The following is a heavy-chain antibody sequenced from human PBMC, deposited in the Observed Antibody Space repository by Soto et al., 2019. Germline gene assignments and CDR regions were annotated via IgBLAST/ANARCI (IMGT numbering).Heavy chain of an antibody. D-gene: IGHD2-15*01. Sequence: QVQLVESGAGVVQPGRSLRLSCAASGFTFSSYGMHWVRQAPGKGLEWVAVISYDGRNTYYADSVKGRFTISSDNSKNTLYLQMNSLRAEDTAVYYCAGVVVAANWFDPWGQGTLVTVAA. CDR1: GFTFSSYG. V-gene: IGHV3-30*03. CDR3: AGVVVAANWFDP. CDR2: ISYDGRNT. J-gene: IGHJ5*02.